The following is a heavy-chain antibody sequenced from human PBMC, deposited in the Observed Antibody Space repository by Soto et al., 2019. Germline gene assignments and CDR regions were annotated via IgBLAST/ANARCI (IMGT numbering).Heavy chain of an antibody. D-gene: IGHD1-26*01. V-gene: IGHV4-31*03. CDR1: GGSISSGGYY. J-gene: IGHJ4*02. Sequence: PSETLSLTCTVSGGSISSGGYYWSWIRQHPGKGLEWIGYIYYSGSTYYNPSLKSRVTISVDTSKNQFSLKLSSVTAADTAVYYCARRPKIVGGDYFDYWGQGTLVTVSS. CDR3: ARRPKIVGGDYFDY. CDR2: IYYSGST.